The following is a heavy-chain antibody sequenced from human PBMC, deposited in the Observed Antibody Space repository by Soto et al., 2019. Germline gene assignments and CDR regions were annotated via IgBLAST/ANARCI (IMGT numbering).Heavy chain of an antibody. CDR3: AKDRQPDGFWPFDH. V-gene: IGHV3-23*04. CDR2: LYGSGGGI. D-gene: IGHD3-3*01. J-gene: IGHJ4*02. CDR1: GFTFSTYA. Sequence: EVQLVESGGGLVQPGGSLRLSCVASGFTFSTYAMSWVRQAPGQGLEWLCGLYGSGGGISYADSVKGRFTISRDNSRNTLYLQMNSLRSDDTAIDYCAKDRQPDGFWPFDHWGRGTQIIVSS.